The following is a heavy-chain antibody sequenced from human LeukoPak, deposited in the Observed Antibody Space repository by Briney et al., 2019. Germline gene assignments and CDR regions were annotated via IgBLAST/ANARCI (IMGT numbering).Heavy chain of an antibody. D-gene: IGHD4-11*01. CDR2: ISGSGGTT. CDR3: AKDRYSNYGNWFDP. V-gene: IGHV3-23*01. J-gene: IGHJ5*02. Sequence: GGSLRLSCAASGFTFNSYAMNWVRQAPGKGQEWVSGISGSGGTTYYADSVKGRFTISRDNPKNTLYLQMNSLRAEDTAVYYCAKDRYSNYGNWFDPWGQGTLVTVFS. CDR1: GFTFNSYA.